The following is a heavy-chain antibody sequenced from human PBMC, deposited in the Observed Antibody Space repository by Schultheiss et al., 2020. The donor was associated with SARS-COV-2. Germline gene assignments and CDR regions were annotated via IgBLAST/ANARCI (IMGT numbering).Heavy chain of an antibody. CDR2: IHDSGIT. D-gene: IGHD3-3*01. Sequence: SETLSLTCAVYGGSFSAYYWNWIRQSPGKGLEWIGFIHDSGITNYNPSLKSRVTISVDTSKNQFSLKLSSVTAADTAVYYCARASGSGYYRYYYYGMDVWGQGTTVTVSS. J-gene: IGHJ6*02. V-gene: IGHV4-59*01. CDR1: GGSFSAYY. CDR3: ARASGSGYYRYYYYGMDV.